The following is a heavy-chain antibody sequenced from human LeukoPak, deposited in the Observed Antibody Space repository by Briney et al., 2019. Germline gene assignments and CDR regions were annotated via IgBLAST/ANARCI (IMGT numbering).Heavy chain of an antibody. CDR1: GFTFSTYA. J-gene: IGHJ4*02. D-gene: IGHD4-23*01. V-gene: IGHV3-30*04. CDR2: IPYDGSNK. Sequence: GGSLRLSCAASGFTFSTYAMHWVRQAPGKGLEWVAVIPYDGSNKYYADSVKGRFTISRENSKNRLYLQMNSLRAEDTAVYYCARAEGYGGELDSWGQGTLVTVSS. CDR3: ARAEGYGGELDS.